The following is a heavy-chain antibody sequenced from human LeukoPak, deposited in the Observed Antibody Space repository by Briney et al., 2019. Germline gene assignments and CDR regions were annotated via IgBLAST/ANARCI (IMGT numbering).Heavy chain of an antibody. CDR1: GFTISNYW. V-gene: IGHV3-7*01. D-gene: IGHD3-10*01. CDR3: AREIPRGAINLDY. J-gene: IGHJ4*02. Sequence: GGSLRLSCAASGFTISNYWMSWVRQAPGKGLEWVANIKVDGSENHYVDSVKGRLTISRDNAKNSLYLQMNSLRVEDTAVYYCAREIPRGAINLDYWGQGTLVTVSS. CDR2: IKVDGSEN.